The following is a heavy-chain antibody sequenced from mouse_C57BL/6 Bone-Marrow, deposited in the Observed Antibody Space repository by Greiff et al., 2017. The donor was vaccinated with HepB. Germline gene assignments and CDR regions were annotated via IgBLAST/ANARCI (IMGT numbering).Heavy chain of an antibody. CDR1: GFTFSSYA. CDR3: ARDPLYYYGSSPWFAY. J-gene: IGHJ3*01. Sequence: EVKLMESGGGLVKPGGSLKLSCAASGFTFSSYAMSWVRQTPEKRLEWVATISDGGSYTYYPDNVKGRFTISRDNAKNNLYLQMSHLKSEDTAMYYCARDPLYYYGSSPWFAYWGQGTLVTVSA. D-gene: IGHD1-1*01. CDR2: ISDGGSYT. V-gene: IGHV5-4*01.